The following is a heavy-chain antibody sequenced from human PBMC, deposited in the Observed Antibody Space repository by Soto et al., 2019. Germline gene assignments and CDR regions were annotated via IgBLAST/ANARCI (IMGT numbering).Heavy chain of an antibody. CDR2: INPNSGGT. V-gene: IGHV1-2*02. CDR1: GYTFTGYY. D-gene: IGHD3-10*01. J-gene: IGHJ6*02. Sequence: ASVKVSCKASGYTFTGYYMHWVRQAPGQGLEWMGWINPNSGGTNYAQKFQGRVTMTRDTSISTAYMELSRLRSDDTAVYYCARGQQAAIGDYYYHDLDVWGQGTSVTVSS. CDR3: ARGQQAAIGDYYYHDLDV.